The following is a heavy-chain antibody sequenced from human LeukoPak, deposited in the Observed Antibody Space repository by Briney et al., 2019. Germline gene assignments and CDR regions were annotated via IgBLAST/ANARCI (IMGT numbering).Heavy chain of an antibody. CDR2: ISSDSGHI. J-gene: IGHJ6*03. CDR3: AKGTDYYDSSGYYYGSNYYYYMDV. Sequence: GGSLRLSCAAAGFTFTDYSMNWVRQAPGKGLEWVSTISSDSGHIYYADSVKGRFTISRDNAENSLYLQINSLRAEDTAVYYCAKGTDYYDSSGYYYGSNYYYYMDVWGKGTTVTVSS. V-gene: IGHV3-21*01. CDR1: GFTFTDYS. D-gene: IGHD3-22*01.